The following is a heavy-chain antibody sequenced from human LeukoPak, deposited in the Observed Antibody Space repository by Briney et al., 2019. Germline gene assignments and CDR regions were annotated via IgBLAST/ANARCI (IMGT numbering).Heavy chain of an antibody. CDR2: IYYSGST. Sequence: SETLSLTCTVSGGSIGSSSYYWGWLRQPPGKGLEWIGSIYYSGSTYYNPSLKSRVTISVDTSKNQFSLRLSSVTAADTAVYYCALYYYGSGSYSTFDYWGQGTLVTVSS. J-gene: IGHJ4*02. CDR1: GGSIGSSSYY. V-gene: IGHV4-39*01. CDR3: ALYYYGSGSYSTFDY. D-gene: IGHD3-10*01.